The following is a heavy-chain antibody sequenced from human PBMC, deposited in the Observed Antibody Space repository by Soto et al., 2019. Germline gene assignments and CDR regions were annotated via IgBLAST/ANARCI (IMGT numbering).Heavy chain of an antibody. V-gene: IGHV3-23*01. CDR2: ISGSGGST. D-gene: IGHD2-15*01. CDR3: AKEAIVVVVPDTVNDD. J-gene: IGHJ4*02. CDR1: GFTFSSYA. Sequence: GGSLRLSCAASGFTFSSYAMSWVRQSPGKGLEWVSAISGSGGSTYYADSVKGRFTISRDNSKNTLYLQMNSLRAEDTAVYYCAKEAIVVVVPDTVNDDWGQGILVTVAS.